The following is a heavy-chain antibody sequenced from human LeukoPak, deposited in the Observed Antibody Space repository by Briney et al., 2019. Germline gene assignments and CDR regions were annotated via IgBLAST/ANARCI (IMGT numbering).Heavy chain of an antibody. J-gene: IGHJ6*02. CDR2: INPNSGGT. CDR3: ARDRPVRGVHYYYGMDV. Sequence: ASVKVSCKASGYTFTGYYMHWVRQAPGQGLEWMGWINPNSGGTNYAQKFQGWVTMTRDTSISTAYMELSRLRSDDTAVYYCARDRPVRGVHYYYGMDVWGQGTTVTVSS. CDR1: GYTFTGYY. D-gene: IGHD3-10*01. V-gene: IGHV1-2*04.